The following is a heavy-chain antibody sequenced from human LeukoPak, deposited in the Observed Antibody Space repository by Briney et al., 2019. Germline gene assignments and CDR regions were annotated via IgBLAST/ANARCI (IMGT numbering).Heavy chain of an antibody. CDR1: GFTFSSYA. CDR2: ISGSGGST. D-gene: IGHD2-21*02. Sequence: GGSLRLSCAASGFTFSSYAMSWVRQAPGKGLEWVSTISGSGGSTYYADSVKGRFTISRDNSKNTLYLQMNSLRAEDTAVYYCAKGGHRNCGGDCYSRSWGQGTLVTVSS. J-gene: IGHJ4*02. V-gene: IGHV3-23*01. CDR3: AKGGHRNCGGDCYSRS.